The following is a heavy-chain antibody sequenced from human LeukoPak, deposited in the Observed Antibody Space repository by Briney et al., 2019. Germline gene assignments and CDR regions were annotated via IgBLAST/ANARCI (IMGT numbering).Heavy chain of an antibody. CDR1: GYTFTSYG. CDR2: ISAYNGNT. D-gene: IGHD3-22*01. V-gene: IGHV1-18*01. CDR3: ARVQKYYYDSSGYY. J-gene: IGHJ4*02. Sequence: ASVKVSCKASGYTFTSYGISWVRQAPGQGLEWMGWISAYNGNTNYAQKFQGRVTMTRDTSISTAYMELSRLRSDDTAVYYCARVQKYYYDSSGYYWGQGTLVTVSS.